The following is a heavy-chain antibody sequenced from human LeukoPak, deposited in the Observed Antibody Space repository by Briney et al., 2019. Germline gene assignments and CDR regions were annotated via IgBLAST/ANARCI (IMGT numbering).Heavy chain of an antibody. J-gene: IGHJ4*02. CDR2: INPSGGST. CDR3: ARLSGDYLPDY. Sequence: GASVKVSCKASGYTFTGYYIHWVRQAPGQGLEWMGIINPSGGSTTYAQKFQGRVTMTRDTSTSTVYMELSSLRSEDTAVYYCARLSGDYLPDYWGQGTLVTVSS. D-gene: IGHD4-17*01. CDR1: GYTFTGYY. V-gene: IGHV1-46*01.